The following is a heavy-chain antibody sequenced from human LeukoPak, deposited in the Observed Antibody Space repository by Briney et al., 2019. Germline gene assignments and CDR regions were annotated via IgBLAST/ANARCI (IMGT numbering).Heavy chain of an antibody. CDR2: IFPGTSEV. Sequence: GESLKISCKDSGYSFSTYWVGWVRQMPGKGLEYMGIIFPGTSEVRYSPAFQGQVTISADKSLSSAYLQWTSLKASDSAMYYCARHTGRPQAGRFDPWGQGTLVTVSS. CDR1: GYSFSTYW. V-gene: IGHV5-51*01. CDR3: ARHTGRPQAGRFDP. D-gene: IGHD3-10*01. J-gene: IGHJ5*02.